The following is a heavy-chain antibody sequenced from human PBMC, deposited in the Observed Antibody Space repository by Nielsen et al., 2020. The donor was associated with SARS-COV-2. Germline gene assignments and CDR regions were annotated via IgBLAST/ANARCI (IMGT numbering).Heavy chain of an antibody. CDR2: IIPIFGTA. D-gene: IGHD3-3*01. Sequence: SVKVSCKASGGTFSSYAISWVRQAPGQGLEWMGGIIPIFGTANYAQKFQGRVTITRDTSASTAYMELSSLRSEDTAVYYCASGNYDFWSGYSLDYWGQGTLVTVSS. CDR1: GGTFSSYA. V-gene: IGHV1-69*05. J-gene: IGHJ4*02. CDR3: ASGNYDFWSGYSLDY.